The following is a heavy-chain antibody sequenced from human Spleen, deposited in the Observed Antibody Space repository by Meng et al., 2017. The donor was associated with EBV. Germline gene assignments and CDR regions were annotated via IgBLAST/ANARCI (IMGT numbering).Heavy chain of an antibody. CDR3: ARSHVVTNPFDY. V-gene: IGHV4-34*09. CDR2: ISHSGST. D-gene: IGHD3-22*01. Sequence: QVQLQESGPGLVKPSQTLFPTCAVYGGSFSGFYWSWIRQPPGEGLEWIGKISHSGSTNYNPSLKSRVTISIDTSKNQFSLKLSSVTAADTAVYYCARSHVVTNPFDYWGQGALVTVSS. J-gene: IGHJ4*02. CDR1: GGSFSGFY.